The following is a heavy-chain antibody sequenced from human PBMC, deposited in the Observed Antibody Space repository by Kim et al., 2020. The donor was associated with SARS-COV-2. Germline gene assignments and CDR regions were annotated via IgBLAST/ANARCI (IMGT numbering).Heavy chain of an antibody. J-gene: IGHJ4*02. CDR3: ARRPWGDYFDY. Sequence: TGYSPSFQGQVPISANKSISTAYLQWSSRKASDTAMYYCARRPWGDYFDYWGQGTLVTVSS. CDR2: T. V-gene: IGHV5-51*01. D-gene: IGHD1-26*01.